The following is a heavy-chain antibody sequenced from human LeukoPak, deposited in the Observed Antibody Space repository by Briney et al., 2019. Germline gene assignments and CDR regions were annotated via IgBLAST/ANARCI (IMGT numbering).Heavy chain of an antibody. CDR1: GFSFSSYN. V-gene: IGHV3-21*04. Sequence: SGGSLRLSCAASGFSFSSYNMNWVRQTPGKGLEWVSSITSSSTYTFYADSVKGRFTISRDNARNSLYLQMNSLRAEDTAVYYCAKPTLGWFDPWGQGTLVTVSS. J-gene: IGHJ5*02. D-gene: IGHD1-14*01. CDR3: AKPTLGWFDP. CDR2: ITSSSTYT.